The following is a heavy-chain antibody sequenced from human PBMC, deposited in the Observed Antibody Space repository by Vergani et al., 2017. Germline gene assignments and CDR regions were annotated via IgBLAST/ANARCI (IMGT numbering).Heavy chain of an antibody. Sequence: EVQLVESGGGLVQPGRSLRLSCAASGFTFDDYAMHWVRQAPGKGLEWVSGISWNSGSIGYADSVKGRFTISRDNAKNSLYLQMNSLRAEDTALYYCAKYLCSSTSCYFARTGQYYYYYYYMDVWGKGTTVTVSS. CDR1: GFTFDDYA. CDR2: ISWNSGSI. D-gene: IGHD2-2*01. V-gene: IGHV3-9*01. J-gene: IGHJ6*03. CDR3: AKYLCSSTSCYFARTGQYYYYYYYMDV.